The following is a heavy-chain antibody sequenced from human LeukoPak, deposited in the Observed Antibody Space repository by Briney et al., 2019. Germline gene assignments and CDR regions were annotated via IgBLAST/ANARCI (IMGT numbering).Heavy chain of an antibody. D-gene: IGHD3-10*01. CDR3: AGVMGLWFGEFRRVGPPDY. V-gene: IGHV1-2*02. CDR1: GYTFTGYY. CDR2: INPNSGGT. Sequence: ASVKVSCKASGYTFTGYYMHWVRQAPGQGLEWMGWINPNSGGTNYAQKFQGRVTMTRDMSISTAYMELSRLRSDDTAVYYCAGVMGLWFGEFRRVGPPDYWGQGTLVTVSS. J-gene: IGHJ4*02.